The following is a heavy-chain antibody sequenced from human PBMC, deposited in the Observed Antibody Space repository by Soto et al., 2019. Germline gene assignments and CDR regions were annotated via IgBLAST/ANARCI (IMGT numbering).Heavy chain of an antibody. V-gene: IGHV4-39*01. D-gene: IGHD5-18*01. CDR3: ARQSCLRYGYVTFDF. CDR1: GDSIAGAPYY. Sequence: PSETLSLTCTVSGDSIAGAPYYWGWVRQPPGKGLEWIGGISHSGSNFYSPALKSLLTLSVDTSRNQFSLRLSSVTAADTAFYYCARQSCLRYGYVTFDFWGQGTLVTVSS. CDR2: ISHSGSN. J-gene: IGHJ4*02.